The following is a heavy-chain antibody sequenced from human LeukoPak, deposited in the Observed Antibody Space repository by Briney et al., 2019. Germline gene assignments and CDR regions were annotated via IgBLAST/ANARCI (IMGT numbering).Heavy chain of an antibody. CDR2: TYSGGST. CDR3: ARGKHAAFDM. V-gene: IGHV3-66*01. CDR1: GFTFSSYS. J-gene: IGHJ3*02. Sequence: GGSLRLSCAASGFTFSSYSMNWVRQAPEKGLDWVSVTYSGGSTYYADSVKGRFTFSRDNSKNMLYLQMNSLRAEDTAVYFRARGKHAAFDMWGQGTMVTVSS.